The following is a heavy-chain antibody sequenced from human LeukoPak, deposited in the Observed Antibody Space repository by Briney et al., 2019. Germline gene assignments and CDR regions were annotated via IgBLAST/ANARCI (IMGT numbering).Heavy chain of an antibody. J-gene: IGHJ4*02. D-gene: IGHD3-22*01. CDR3: AKHEGSYFDKSGYTFEY. CDR2: IYHSGST. V-gene: IGHV4-30-2*01. Sequence: KASETLSLTCAVSGGSISSGGYSWSWIRQPPGKGLEWIGYIYHSGSTYYNPSLKSRVTISVDRSKNQFSLKLSSVSAADRGIYYCAKHEGSYFDKSGYTFEYWGQGTLVTVSS. CDR1: GGSISSGGYS.